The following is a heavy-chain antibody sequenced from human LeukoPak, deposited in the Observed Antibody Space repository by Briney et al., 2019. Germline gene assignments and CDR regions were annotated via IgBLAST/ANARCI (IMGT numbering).Heavy chain of an antibody. V-gene: IGHV4-59*01. CDR2: IYYSGST. CDR3: ARRGYDILTGYSYNWFDP. Sequence: SETLSLTCTVSGGSISSYYWSWIRQPPGKGLEWIGYIYYSGSTNYSPSLKSRVTISVDTSKNQFSLKLSSVTAADTAVYYCARRGYDILTGYSYNWFDPWGQGTLVTVSS. J-gene: IGHJ5*02. D-gene: IGHD3-9*01. CDR1: GGSISSYY.